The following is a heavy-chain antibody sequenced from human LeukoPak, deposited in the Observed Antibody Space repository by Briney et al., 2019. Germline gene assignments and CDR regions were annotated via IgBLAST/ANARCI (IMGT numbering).Heavy chain of an antibody. CDR1: GGSISRYY. CDR3: ATSPIFGVVSY. CDR2: IYYSGDT. J-gene: IGHJ4*02. Sequence: TCTVSGGSISRYYWSWIRQPPGKGMEWIGNIYYSGDTSYNPSLQSRVTISVDRSKNQFSLKLSSATAADTAVYYCATSPIFGVVSYWGQGTLVTVSS. D-gene: IGHD3-3*02. V-gene: IGHV4-59*01.